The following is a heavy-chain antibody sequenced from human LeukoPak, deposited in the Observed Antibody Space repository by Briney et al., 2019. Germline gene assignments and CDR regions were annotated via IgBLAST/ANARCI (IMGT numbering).Heavy chain of an antibody. CDR2: MNPNSGNT. CDR3: ARTDDILTGYPFDY. D-gene: IGHD3-9*01. CDR1: GYTFTSYD. J-gene: IGHJ4*02. V-gene: IGHV1-8*01. Sequence: GASVKVSCKASGYTFTSYDINWVRQATGQGLEWMGWMNPNSGNTGYAQKFQGRVTMTRNTSISTAYMELSRLRSDDTAVYYCARTDDILTGYPFDYWGQGTLVTVSS.